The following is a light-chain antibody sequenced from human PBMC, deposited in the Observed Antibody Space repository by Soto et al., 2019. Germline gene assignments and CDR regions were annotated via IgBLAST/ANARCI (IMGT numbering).Light chain of an antibody. Sequence: QSVLTQPASVSGSPGQSITISCTGTSSDVGSYNYVSWYQQHPGKAPKLMIYEVSDRPSGISSRFSGSKSGNTASLTISGLQTEDEADYYCSSYTDRQSYLFGTGTKVTVL. CDR1: SSDVGSYNY. V-gene: IGLV2-14*01. CDR2: EVS. J-gene: IGLJ1*01. CDR3: SSYTDRQSYL.